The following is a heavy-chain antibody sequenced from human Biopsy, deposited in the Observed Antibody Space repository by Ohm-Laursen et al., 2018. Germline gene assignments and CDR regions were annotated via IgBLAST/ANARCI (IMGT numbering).Heavy chain of an antibody. CDR3: ASGDIGGIGLDV. V-gene: IGHV1-2*02. D-gene: IGHD3-10*01. CDR1: EYTVTDYY. CDR2: INPKSGVA. Sequence: ASVKVSCKASEYTVTDYYVHWVRQAPGQGFEWMGWINPKSGVANHAQNFQGRVSMTRDTSISTVYLELSGLRYDDTAVYYCASGDIGGIGLDVWGLGTTVTVSS. J-gene: IGHJ6*02.